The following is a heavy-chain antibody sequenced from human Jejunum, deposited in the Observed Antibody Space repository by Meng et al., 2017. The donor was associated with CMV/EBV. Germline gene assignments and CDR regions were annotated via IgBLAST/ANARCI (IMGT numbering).Heavy chain of an antibody. D-gene: IGHD3-3*02. CDR2: MNPSGGYT. Sequence: GYRFTSYYIHWVRLAPRQGPEWMGLMNPSGGYTSYAQKFEGRLTMTADTSTSTIYMDVTRLTSEDTATYYCARRSATSTHFYFDSWGQGTLVTVSS. V-gene: IGHV1-46*01. CDR1: GYRFTSYY. CDR3: ARRSATSTHFYFDS. J-gene: IGHJ4*02.